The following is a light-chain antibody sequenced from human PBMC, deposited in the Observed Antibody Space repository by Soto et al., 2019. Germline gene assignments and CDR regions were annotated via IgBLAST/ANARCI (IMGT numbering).Light chain of an antibody. CDR1: EIIKTFY. J-gene: IGKJ5*01. CDR2: GVY. Sequence: EIVLTQSPGTRSLSPGERATLSCRASEIIKTFYFGWYQQKPGQFRRLLNCGVYSRATGTPERFSASRSGTDFTLTISRLEHEGSAVHYCQFYGSSLITFGQGTRLEIK. CDR3: QFYGSSLIT. V-gene: IGKV3-20*01.